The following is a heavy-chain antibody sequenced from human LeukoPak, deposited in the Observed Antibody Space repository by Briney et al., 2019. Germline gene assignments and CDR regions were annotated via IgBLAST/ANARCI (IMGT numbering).Heavy chain of an antibody. Sequence: PGGSLRLSCAASGFTFSGYAMNWVRQAPGKGLEWVSAICGSGGSTYYADSVKGRFTISRDNSKNTLYLQMNSLRAEDTAVYYCAREVYYYYGMDVWGQGTTVTVSS. CDR1: GFTFSGYA. V-gene: IGHV3-23*01. J-gene: IGHJ6*02. CDR2: ICGSGGST. CDR3: AREVYYYYGMDV.